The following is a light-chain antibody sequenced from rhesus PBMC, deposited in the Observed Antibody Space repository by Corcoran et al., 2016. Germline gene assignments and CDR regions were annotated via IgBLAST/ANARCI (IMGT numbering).Light chain of an antibody. CDR1: QGINNY. CDR2: YVS. Sequence: DIQMTQSPSSLSASVGDRVTITCRASQGINNYLSWYQQKPGKAPKPLIYYVSSLETGVPSRFSGSRSGTDYTLTISILQPEDIATYYCQQYNNFPFTFGPGTKLDIK. V-gene: IGKV1-66*01. CDR3: QQYNNFPFT. J-gene: IGKJ3*01.